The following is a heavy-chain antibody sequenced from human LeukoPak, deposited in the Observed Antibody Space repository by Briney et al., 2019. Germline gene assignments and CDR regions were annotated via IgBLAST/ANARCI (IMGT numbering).Heavy chain of an antibody. CDR1: GYSISSGYY. CDR3: ARGLSGSYTHYFDY. J-gene: IGHJ4*02. D-gene: IGHD1-26*01. CDR2: IYHSGST. V-gene: IGHV4-38-2*02. Sequence: SETLSLTCTVSGYSISSGYYWGWIRQPPGKGLEWIGSIYHSGSTYYNPSLKSRVTISVDTSKNQFSLKLSSVTAADTAVYYCARGLSGSYTHYFDYWGQGTLVTVSS.